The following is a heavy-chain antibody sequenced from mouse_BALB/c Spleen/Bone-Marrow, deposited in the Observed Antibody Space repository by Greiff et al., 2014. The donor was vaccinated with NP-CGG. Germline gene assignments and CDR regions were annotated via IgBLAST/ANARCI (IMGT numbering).Heavy chain of an antibody. Sequence: DVQLVESGGGLVQPGGSMKLSCVASGFTFSNYWMNWVRQSPEKGLEWVAEIRLKSNNFATHYAESVKGRFTISRDDSKSSVYLEMNNLRAEDTGIYYCTSLYYYGSRYFDYWGQGTTLTVSS. CDR1: GFTFSNYW. J-gene: IGHJ2*01. CDR2: IRLKSNNFAT. CDR3: TSLYYYGSRYFDY. D-gene: IGHD1-1*01. V-gene: IGHV6-6*02.